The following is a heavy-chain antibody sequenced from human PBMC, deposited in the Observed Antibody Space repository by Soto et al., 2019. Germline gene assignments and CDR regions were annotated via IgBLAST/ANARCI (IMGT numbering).Heavy chain of an antibody. CDR3: AREEPDRQTHDY. J-gene: IGHJ4*02. V-gene: IGHV1-69*13. CDR2: IIPIFGTA. CDR1: GGTFSSYA. Sequence: GASVKVSCKASGGTFSSYAISWVRQAPGQGLEWMGGIIPIFGTANYAQKFQGRVTITADESTSTAYMELSSLRSEDTAVYYCAREEPDRQTHDYWGQGNLVTVSS.